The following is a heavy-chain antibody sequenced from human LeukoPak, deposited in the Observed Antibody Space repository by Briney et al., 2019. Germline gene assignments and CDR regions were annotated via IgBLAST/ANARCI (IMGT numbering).Heavy chain of an antibody. J-gene: IGHJ4*02. CDR1: GFTFSSYS. D-gene: IGHD4-17*01. CDR2: ISSSTSYI. CDR3: ARAGGSTVSHSDY. Sequence: GGSLRLSCAASGFTFSSYSMNWIRQAPGKGLEWVSSISSSTSYIYYADSVKGRFTISKDNAKNSLCLQMNSLRAEDAAVYYCARAGGSTVSHSDYWGQGTLVTVSS. V-gene: IGHV3-21*01.